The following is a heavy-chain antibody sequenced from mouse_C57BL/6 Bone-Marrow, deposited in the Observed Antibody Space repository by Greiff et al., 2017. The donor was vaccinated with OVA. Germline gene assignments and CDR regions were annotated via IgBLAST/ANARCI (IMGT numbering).Heavy chain of an antibody. CDR1: GFSLTSYG. D-gene: IGHD3-2*02. Sequence: QVQLQQSGPGLVQPSQSLSITCTVSGFSLTSYGVHWVRQSPGKGLEWLGVIWSGGSTDYNAAFMSRLSITKDNSKSQVFFKMNSLQADDTAIYYCAKQTAQAPGGFAYWGQGTLVTVSA. V-gene: IGHV2-5*01. CDR3: AKQTAQAPGGFAY. CDR2: IWSGGST. J-gene: IGHJ3*01.